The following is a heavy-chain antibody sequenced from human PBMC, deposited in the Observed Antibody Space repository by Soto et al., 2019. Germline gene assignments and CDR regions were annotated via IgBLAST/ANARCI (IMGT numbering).Heavy chain of an antibody. J-gene: IGHJ4*02. V-gene: IGHV3-74*01. Sequence: GWSLRLFCTPFGFTFNTQWMKWVRQAPGKGLVWVSRIYFDGITTNYADSAPGPLTVSRDNGKNTVNLHVNTLRDEDTAVYYCARAGAMGVDYWGQGTLVTVSS. CDR3: ARAGAMGVDY. CDR1: GFTFNTQW. CDR2: IYFDGITT. D-gene: IGHD1-26*01.